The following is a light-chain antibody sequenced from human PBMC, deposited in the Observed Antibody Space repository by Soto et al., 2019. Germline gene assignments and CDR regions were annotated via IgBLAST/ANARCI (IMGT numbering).Light chain of an antibody. CDR1: QSISSW. V-gene: IGKV1-5*03. Sequence: DIQMTQSPSTLSASVGDRVTITCRASQSISSWLAWYQQKPGKAPKLLIYKASSLESVVPSRFSGSGSGTEFTLTISSLHPDDFATYYCQQYNSYPYTFGQGTKLEIK. CDR2: KAS. CDR3: QQYNSYPYT. J-gene: IGKJ2*01.